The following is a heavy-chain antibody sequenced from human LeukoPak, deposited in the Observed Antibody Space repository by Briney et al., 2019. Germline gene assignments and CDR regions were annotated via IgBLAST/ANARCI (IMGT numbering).Heavy chain of an antibody. D-gene: IGHD3-10*01. CDR3: ARPSGYGSGSPNPFEY. V-gene: IGHV5-51*01. J-gene: IGHJ4*02. CDR2: IDPGDSDT. CDR1: GYRFTSYW. Sequence: GESLQISCKGSGYRFTSYWIGWVRQMPGKGLEWMGIIDPGDSDTRYSPSFQGQVTFSADKSMSTAYLQWSSLKASDTAMYYCARPSGYGSGSPNPFEYWGQGTLVTVSS.